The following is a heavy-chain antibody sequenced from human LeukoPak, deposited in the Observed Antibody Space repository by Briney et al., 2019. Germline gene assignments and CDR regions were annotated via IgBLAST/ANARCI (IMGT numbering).Heavy chain of an antibody. Sequence: PGRSLRLSCAASGFTFSTSAMHWVRQAPGKGLEWVAVVSYDGTNKYYADSLKGRFTISRDNSKNTLYLQMNSLRAEDTAVYYCAKNAFGQQLPPYYYYMDVWGKGTTVTVSS. V-gene: IGHV3-30-3*02. D-gene: IGHD6-13*01. J-gene: IGHJ6*03. CDR3: AKNAFGQQLPPYYYYMDV. CDR2: VSYDGTNK. CDR1: GFTFSTSA.